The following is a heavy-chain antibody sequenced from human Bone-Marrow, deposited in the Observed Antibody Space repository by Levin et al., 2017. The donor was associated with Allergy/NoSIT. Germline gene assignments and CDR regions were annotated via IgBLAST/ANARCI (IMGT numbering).Heavy chain of an antibody. CDR2: ISAYNGNT. CDR3: ARDRRAATRMATTYDAFDI. CDR1: GYTFTSYG. V-gene: IGHV1-18*01. D-gene: IGHD2-15*01. Sequence: ASVKVSCKASGYTFTSYGISWVRQAPGQGLEWMGWISAYNGNTNYAQKLQGRVTMTTDTSTSTAYMELRSLRSDDTAVYYCARDRRAATRMATTYDAFDIWGQGTMVTVSS. J-gene: IGHJ3*02.